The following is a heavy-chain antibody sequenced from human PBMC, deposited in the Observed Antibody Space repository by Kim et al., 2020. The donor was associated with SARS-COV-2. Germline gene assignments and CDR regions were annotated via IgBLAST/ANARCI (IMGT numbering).Heavy chain of an antibody. CDR2: ISYAGTTK. J-gene: IGHJ4*02. CDR3: AKPLWGYGDPNYFDS. V-gene: IGHV3-30*09. D-gene: IGHD3-16*01. CDR1: GFSFPEYA. Sequence: GGSLRLSCAASGFSFPEYAIHWVRQAPGKGLEWVALISYAGTTKKYADFVKGRFAISRDNSKNTVDLQMNSLRPEDTGVYFCAKPLWGYGDPNYFDSWGRGTLVTVSS.